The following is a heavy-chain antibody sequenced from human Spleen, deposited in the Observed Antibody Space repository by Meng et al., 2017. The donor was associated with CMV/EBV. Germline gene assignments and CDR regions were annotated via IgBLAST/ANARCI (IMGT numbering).Heavy chain of an antibody. CDR3: ARRVVGSRRNWFDP. Sequence: ASVKVSCKASGYSFITFYIHWVRQAPGQGLEWMGIINPSGGSTSYAQKFQGRVTMTRDTSTSTVYMELSSLRSEDTAVYYCARRVVGSRRNWFDPWGQGTLVTVSS. V-gene: IGHV1-46*01. J-gene: IGHJ5*02. CDR2: INPSGGST. CDR1: GYSFITFY. D-gene: IGHD2-15*01.